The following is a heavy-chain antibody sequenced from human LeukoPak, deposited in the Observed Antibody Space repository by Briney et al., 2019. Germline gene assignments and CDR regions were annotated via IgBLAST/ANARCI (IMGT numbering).Heavy chain of an antibody. CDR1: GFSVSTNY. CDR2: LYSGSST. Sequence: GGSLRLSCAASGFSVSTNYMNWVRQAPGKGLEWVSILYSGSSTYYADSVEGRFVVSRDSSKNTLSLQMNDLRAEDTAVYYCARVGDHFHWYLDLWGRGTLVTVSS. CDR3: ARVGDHFHWYLDL. V-gene: IGHV3-53*01. J-gene: IGHJ2*01. D-gene: IGHD3-3*02.